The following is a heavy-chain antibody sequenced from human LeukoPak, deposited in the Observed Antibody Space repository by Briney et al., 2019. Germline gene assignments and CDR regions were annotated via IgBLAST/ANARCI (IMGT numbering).Heavy chain of an antibody. CDR1: GGSFSGYY. Sequence: SETLSLTCAVYGGSFSGYYWSWIRQPPGKGLEWIGEINHSGSTNYNPSLKSRVTISVDTSKNQFSLKLSSVTAADTAVYYCARGLTPYYYDSSGKTYYFDYWGQGNPGHRLL. CDR3: ARGLTPYYYDSSGKTYYFDY. CDR2: INHSGST. V-gene: IGHV4-34*01. D-gene: IGHD3-22*01. J-gene: IGHJ4*02.